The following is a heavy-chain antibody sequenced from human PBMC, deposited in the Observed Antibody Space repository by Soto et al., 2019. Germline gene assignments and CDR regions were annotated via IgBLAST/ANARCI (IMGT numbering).Heavy chain of an antibody. V-gene: IGHV4-31*03. CDR1: GGSISSGGYY. CDR2: IYYSGST. CDR3: ARDRGPWTNFDY. Sequence: QVQLQESGPGLVKPSQTLSLTCTVSGGSISSGGYYWSWIRQHPGKGLEWIGYIYYSGSTYYNPSLKSRVTVSVDTSKNQFSLKLSSVTAADTAGYYCARDRGPWTNFDYWGQGTLVTVSS. D-gene: IGHD1-26*01. J-gene: IGHJ4*02.